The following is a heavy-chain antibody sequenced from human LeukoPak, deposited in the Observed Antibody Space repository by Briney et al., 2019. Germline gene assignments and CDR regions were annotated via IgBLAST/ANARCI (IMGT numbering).Heavy chain of an antibody. CDR3: ARAPSGDY. Sequence: SETLSLTCTVSGGFISSNSAYWSWIRQPPGKALEWIGNIYYSGSTYYNPSLKSRVTISVDTSKNQFSLKLSSVTAADTAVYYCARAPSGDYWGQGTLVTVSS. CDR2: IYYSGST. J-gene: IGHJ4*02. V-gene: IGHV4-39*07. CDR1: GGFISSNSAY. D-gene: IGHD1-26*01.